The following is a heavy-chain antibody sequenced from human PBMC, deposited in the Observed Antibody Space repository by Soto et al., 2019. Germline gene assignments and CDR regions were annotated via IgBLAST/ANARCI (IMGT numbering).Heavy chain of an antibody. D-gene: IGHD2-2*01. J-gene: IGHJ4*02. V-gene: IGHV4-34*01. CDR2: INHSGST. Sequence: QVQLQQWGAGLLTPSETLSLTCAVYGGSFSGYYWSWIRQPPGKGLEWIGEINHSGSTNYNPSLKSRVTISVDTSKNQFSLKLSSVTAADTAVYYCAFRPCTSCPFDYWGQGTLVTVSS. CDR3: AFRPCTSCPFDY. CDR1: GGSFSGYY.